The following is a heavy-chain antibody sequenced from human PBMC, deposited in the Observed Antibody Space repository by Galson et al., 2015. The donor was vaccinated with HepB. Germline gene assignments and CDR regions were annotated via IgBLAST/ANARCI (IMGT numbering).Heavy chain of an antibody. CDR3: TRRGSGNFDDP. Sequence: SLRLSCAASGFSLSSYDMNWVRQTPGKGLEWVSRISDSGAKTYYADSVKGRFTISRDNSKNTLYVQMNSLRVDDTTIYYCTRRGSGNFDDPWGQGTLVTVSS. J-gene: IGHJ5*02. D-gene: IGHD6-19*01. V-gene: IGHV3-23*01. CDR1: GFSLSSYD. CDR2: ISDSGAKT.